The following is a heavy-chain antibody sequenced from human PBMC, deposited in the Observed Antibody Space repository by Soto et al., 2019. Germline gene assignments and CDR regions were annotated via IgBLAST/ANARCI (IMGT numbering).Heavy chain of an antibody. CDR3: AKDLHGDTWYYYYMDV. Sequence: GGSLRLSCAASGFTFSSYGVHWVRQAPGKGLEWVAVISYDGSNKYYADSVKGRFTISRDNSKNTLYLQMNSLRAEDTAVYYCAKDLHGDTWYYYYMDVWGKGTTVTVSS. CDR2: ISYDGSNK. CDR1: GFTFSSYG. D-gene: IGHD3-3*01. J-gene: IGHJ6*03. V-gene: IGHV3-30*18.